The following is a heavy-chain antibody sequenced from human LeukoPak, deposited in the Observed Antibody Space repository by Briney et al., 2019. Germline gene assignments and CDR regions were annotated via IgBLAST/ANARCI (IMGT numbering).Heavy chain of an antibody. V-gene: IGHV4-4*09. CDR1: GGSISGGY. J-gene: IGHJ4*02. D-gene: IGHD3-9*01. CDR3: AKRYFDYSTYYSYYFNL. CDR2: VYTNVST. Sequence: PSETLSLTCTVSGGSISGGYWGWIRQPPGRGLEWIGYVYTNVSTNYNPSVKSRVTISVDTSKSQFALKLSSVTVADTAVYDCAKRYFDYSTYYSYYFNLWGQGALVTVSS.